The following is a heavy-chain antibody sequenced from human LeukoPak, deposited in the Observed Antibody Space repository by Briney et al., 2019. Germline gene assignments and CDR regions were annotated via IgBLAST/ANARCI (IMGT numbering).Heavy chain of an antibody. V-gene: IGHV3-7*01. CDR2: IKQDGSEK. CDR3: ARVSYYYGSGSYYNPWYFDY. CDR1: GFTFSIYW. J-gene: IGHJ4*02. D-gene: IGHD3-10*01. Sequence: PGGSLRLSCAASGFTFSIYWMSWVRQAPGKGLDWVANIKQDGSEKYYVDSVKGRFTISRDNAKSSLYLQMNSLRAEDTAVYYCARVSYYYGSGSYYNPWYFDYWGQGTLVTVSS.